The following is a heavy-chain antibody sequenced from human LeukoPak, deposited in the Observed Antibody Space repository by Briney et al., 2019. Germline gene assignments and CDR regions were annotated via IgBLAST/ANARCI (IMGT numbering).Heavy chain of an antibody. CDR2: MYNSGST. V-gene: IGHV4-59*12. CDR1: GGSISTYY. D-gene: IGHD6-19*01. Sequence: PSETLSLTCTVSGGSISTYYWSWIRQPPGKGLEWIGYMYNSGSTNYNPSLKSRVTMSVDTSKNQFSLKLSSVTAADTAVYYCAREPSSGWSDYWGQGTLVTVSS. J-gene: IGHJ4*02. CDR3: AREPSSGWSDY.